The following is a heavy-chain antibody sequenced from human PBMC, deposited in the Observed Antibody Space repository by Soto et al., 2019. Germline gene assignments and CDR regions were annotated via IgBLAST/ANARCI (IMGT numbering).Heavy chain of an antibody. CDR3: ARDAYYDFCSGYLSAHYYYYMDV. D-gene: IGHD3-3*01. Sequence: GGSLRLSCAASGFTFSSYSMNWVRQAPGKGLEWVSYISSSSSSTIYYADSVKGRFTISRDNAKNSLYLQMNSLRAEDTAVYYCARDAYYDFCSGYLSAHYYYYMDVWGQGTTVTVSS. CDR2: ISSSSSSTI. V-gene: IGHV3-48*01. CDR1: GFTFSSYS. J-gene: IGHJ6*03.